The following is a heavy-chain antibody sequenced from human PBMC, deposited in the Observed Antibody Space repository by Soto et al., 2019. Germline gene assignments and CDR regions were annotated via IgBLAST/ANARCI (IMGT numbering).Heavy chain of an antibody. J-gene: IGHJ6*02. CDR2: IIPLFGTA. CDR1: GGTFSSYA. D-gene: IGHD3-3*01. Sequence: QVQLVQSGAEVKKPGSSVKVSCKASGGTFSSYAISWVRQAPGQGLEWMGGIIPLFGTANYAQKFQGRVTNNADESTSTDYMELSSLRSEDTAVDYGALETYYDFWGGYLPYYYFGMDVWGQGTTVTVSS. CDR3: ALETYYDFWGGYLPYYYFGMDV. V-gene: IGHV1-69*01.